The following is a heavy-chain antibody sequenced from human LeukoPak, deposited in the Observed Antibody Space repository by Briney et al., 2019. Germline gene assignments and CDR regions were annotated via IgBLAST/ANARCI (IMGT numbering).Heavy chain of an antibody. J-gene: IGHJ4*02. V-gene: IGHV4-39*07. CDR3: APDSSGSPGHFDY. Sequence: SETLSLTCTVSGGSISSSSYYWGWIRQPPGKGLEWIGSIYYSGSTYYNPSLKSRVTISVDTSKNQFSLKLSSVTAADTAVYYCAPDSSGSPGHFDYWGQGTLVTVSS. CDR1: GGSISSSSYY. CDR2: IYYSGST. D-gene: IGHD3-22*01.